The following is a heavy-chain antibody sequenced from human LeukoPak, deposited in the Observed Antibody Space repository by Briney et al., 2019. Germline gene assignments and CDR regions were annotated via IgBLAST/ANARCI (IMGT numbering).Heavy chain of an antibody. J-gene: IGHJ4*02. V-gene: IGHV3-7*01. CDR3: ARDGLPVAVDY. CDR2: IKQDGSEK. D-gene: IGHD6-19*01. Sequence: GGSLRLSCAATGFTFSRYWMSWVRQAPGKGLEWVANIKQDGSEKYYLDSVKGRFTVSRDNAKNSLYLQMNSLRAEDTAVYYCARDGLPVAVDYWGQGTLVTASS. CDR1: GFTFSRYW.